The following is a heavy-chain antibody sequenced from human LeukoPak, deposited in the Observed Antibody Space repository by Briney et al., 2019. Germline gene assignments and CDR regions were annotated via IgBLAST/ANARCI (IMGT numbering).Heavy chain of an antibody. CDR3: ASRGHSGYDLH. V-gene: IGHV3-48*04. CDR1: GFTFSSYS. Sequence: GGSLRLSCAASGFTFSSYSMNWVRQAPGKGLEWVSYISSSGSTIYYADSVKGRFTISRDNAKNSLYLQMNSLRAEDTAVYYCASRGHSGYDLHWGQGTLVTVSS. D-gene: IGHD5-12*01. J-gene: IGHJ4*02. CDR2: ISSSGSTI.